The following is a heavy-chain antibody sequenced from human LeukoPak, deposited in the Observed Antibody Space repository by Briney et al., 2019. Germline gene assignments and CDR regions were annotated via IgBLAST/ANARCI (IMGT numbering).Heavy chain of an antibody. CDR3: ARRGYYYDSSGYYFDY. D-gene: IGHD3-22*01. CDR2: IFHTGST. V-gene: IGHV4-38-2*02. J-gene: IGHJ4*02. Sequence: SETLSLTCTVSGDSISSGNYWGWIRQPPGKGLEWIGSIFHTGSTYFNLSLKSRVTISVDTSKNQFSLKLSSVTAADTAVYYCARRGYYYDSSGYYFDYWGQGTLVTVSS. CDR1: GDSISSGNY.